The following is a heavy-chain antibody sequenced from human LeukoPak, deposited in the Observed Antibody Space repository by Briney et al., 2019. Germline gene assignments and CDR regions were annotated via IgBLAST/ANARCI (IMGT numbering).Heavy chain of an antibody. J-gene: IGHJ5*02. CDR1: GYTFTSYG. D-gene: IGHD2-2*01. V-gene: IGHV1-18*01. CDR3: ARGAGHCSSTSCKPWDWFDP. Sequence: ASVKVSCKASGYTFTSYGISWVRQAPGQGLEWIGWISAYNGNTNYAQKLQGRVTMTTDTSTSTAYMELRSLRSDDTAVYYCARGAGHCSSTSCKPWDWFDPWGQGTLVTVSS. CDR2: ISAYNGNT.